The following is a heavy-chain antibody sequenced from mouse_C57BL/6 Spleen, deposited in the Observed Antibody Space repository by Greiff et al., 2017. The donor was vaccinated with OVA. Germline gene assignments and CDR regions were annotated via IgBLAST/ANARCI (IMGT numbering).Heavy chain of an antibody. Sequence: VKLVESGPELVKPGASVKISCKASGYAFSSSWMNWVKQRPGKGLEWIGRIYPGDGDTNYNGKFKGKATLTADKSSSTAYMQLSSLTSEDSAVYFCARPTTVGAFDYWGQGTTLTVSS. D-gene: IGHD1-1*01. V-gene: IGHV1-82*01. CDR3: ARPTTVGAFDY. CDR2: IYPGDGDT. CDR1: GYAFSSSW. J-gene: IGHJ2*01.